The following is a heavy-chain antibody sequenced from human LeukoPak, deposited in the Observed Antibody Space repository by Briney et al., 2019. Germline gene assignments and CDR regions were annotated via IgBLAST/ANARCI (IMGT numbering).Heavy chain of an antibody. CDR3: ARGFSY. CDR1: GFTFSSYE. J-gene: IGHJ4*02. V-gene: IGHV3-48*03. Sequence: GGSLRLSCIASGFTFSSYEMSWVRQAPGKGLEWVSYISSSSGIFYADSVKGRFTISRDNAKNSLYLQMNSLRAEDTAVYYRARGFSYWGQGTLVTVSS. CDR2: ISSSSGI.